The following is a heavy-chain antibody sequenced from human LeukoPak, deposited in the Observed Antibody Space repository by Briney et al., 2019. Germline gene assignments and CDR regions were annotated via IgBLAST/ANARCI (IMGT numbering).Heavy chain of an antibody. J-gene: IGHJ4*02. CDR2: ISYDGNRK. V-gene: IGHV3-30*13. Sequence: GRSLRLSCESSGFRFSSYSIHWVRQTPDRGLEWVAVISYDGNRKEYADSVKGRFSLSRDNSRERLYLQMNSLRLEDTGMYYCARDLGCRDTKDYFDSWGQGTLVTVSS. CDR3: ARDLGCRDTKDYFDS. D-gene: IGHD2-8*01. CDR1: GFRFSSYS.